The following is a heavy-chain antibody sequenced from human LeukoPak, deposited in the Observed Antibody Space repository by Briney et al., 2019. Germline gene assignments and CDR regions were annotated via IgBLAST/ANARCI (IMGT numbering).Heavy chain of an antibody. V-gene: IGHV3-9*01. CDR2: ISWNSGSI. CDR1: GFTFDDYA. Sequence: GGSLRLSCAASGFTFDDYAMHWVRQAPGKGLEWVSGISWNSGSIGYADSVKGRFTISRDNAKNSLYLQMNSLRAEDTALYYCARDLGRGYYYGMDVWGPGTTVTASS. CDR3: ARDLGRGYYYGMDV. J-gene: IGHJ6*02.